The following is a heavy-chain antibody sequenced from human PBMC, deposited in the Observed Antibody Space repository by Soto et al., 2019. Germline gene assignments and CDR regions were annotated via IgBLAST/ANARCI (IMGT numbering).Heavy chain of an antibody. V-gene: IGHV4-59*01. CDR3: ARDRGKYYYYGMDV. CDR1: GGSISSYY. CDR2: IYYSGST. J-gene: IGHJ6*02. Sequence: QVQLQESGPGLVKPSETLSLTCTVSGGSISSYYWSWIRQPPGKGLEWIGYIYYSGSTNYNPSLKSRVTISVDTSKNQFSLKLSSVTAADTAVYYCARDRGKYYYYGMDVWGQGTTVTVSS.